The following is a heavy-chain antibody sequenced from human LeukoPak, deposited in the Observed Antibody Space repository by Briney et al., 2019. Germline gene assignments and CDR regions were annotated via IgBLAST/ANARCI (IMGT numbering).Heavy chain of an antibody. V-gene: IGHV3-30*02. CDR2: IRYDGSNK. CDR3: AKDPYSYYYDSSGFNWFNP. D-gene: IGHD3-22*01. Sequence: GGSLRLSCAASGFTFSSYGMHWVRQAPGKGLEWVAFIRYDGSNKYYADSVKGRFTISRDNSKNTLYLQMNSLRAEDTAVYYCAKDPYSYYYDSSGFNWFNPWGQGTLVTVSS. J-gene: IGHJ5*02. CDR1: GFTFSSYG.